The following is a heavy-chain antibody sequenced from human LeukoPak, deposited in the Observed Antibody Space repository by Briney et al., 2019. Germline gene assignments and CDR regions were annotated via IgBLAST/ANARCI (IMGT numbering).Heavy chain of an antibody. Sequence: ASVKVSCKASGYTFTGYYMHWVRQAPGQGLEWMGWINPNSGDTNYAQKFQGRVTVTRDTSISTAYMELSRLRSDDTAVYYCARDIAAAGTYFDYWGQGTLVTVSS. CDR3: ARDIAAAGTYFDY. CDR2: INPNSGDT. J-gene: IGHJ4*02. V-gene: IGHV1-2*02. CDR1: GYTFTGYY. D-gene: IGHD6-13*01.